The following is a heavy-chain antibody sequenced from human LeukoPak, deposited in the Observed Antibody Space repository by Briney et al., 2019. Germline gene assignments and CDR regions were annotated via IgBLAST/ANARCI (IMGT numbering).Heavy chain of an antibody. CDR3: AKGQVEWELLGGAN. Sequence: PGGSLRLSCAASGFTFDDYGMSWVRQAPGKGLEWVSGINWNGGSTGYADSVKGRFTISRDNAKNSLYLQMNSLRAEDTAVYYCAKGQVEWELLGGANWGQGTLVTVSS. D-gene: IGHD1-26*01. V-gene: IGHV3-20*04. CDR2: INWNGGST. J-gene: IGHJ4*02. CDR1: GFTFDDYG.